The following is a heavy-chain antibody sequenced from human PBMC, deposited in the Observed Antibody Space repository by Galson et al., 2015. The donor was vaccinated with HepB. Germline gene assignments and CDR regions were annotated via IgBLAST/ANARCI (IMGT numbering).Heavy chain of an antibody. CDR1: GYTFTSYA. V-gene: IGHV1-3*01. CDR3: ARAAYYDFWGGRGAFDI. Sequence: SVKVSCKASGYTFTSYAMHWVRQAPGQRLEWMGWINAGNGNTKYSQKFQGRVTITWDTSASTAYMELSSLRSEDTAVYYCARAAYYDFWGGRGAFDIWGQGTMVTVSS. D-gene: IGHD3-3*01. CDR2: INAGNGNT. J-gene: IGHJ3*02.